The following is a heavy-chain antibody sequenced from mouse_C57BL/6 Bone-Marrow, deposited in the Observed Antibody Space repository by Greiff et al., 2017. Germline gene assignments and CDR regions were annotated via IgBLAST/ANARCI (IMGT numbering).Heavy chain of an antibody. CDR1: GFNIKDYY. Sequence: EVQLQQSGAELVKPGASVKLSCTASGFNIKDYYMHWVKQRTEQGLEWIGRIDPEDGDTKYAPKFQGKATITADTSSNTSYLQLSSLTSKDTAVYYCARGPYYSNSAYWGQGTLVTVSA. D-gene: IGHD2-5*01. CDR3: ARGPYYSNSAY. V-gene: IGHV14-2*01. CDR2: IDPEDGDT. J-gene: IGHJ3*01.